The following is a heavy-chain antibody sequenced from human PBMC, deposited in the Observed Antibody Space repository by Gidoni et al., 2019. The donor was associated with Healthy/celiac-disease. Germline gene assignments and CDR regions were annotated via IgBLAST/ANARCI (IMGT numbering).Heavy chain of an antibody. Sequence: QVQLQESGPGLVKPSQTLSLTCTVSGGSISSGSYYWSWIRQPAGKGLEWIGRIYTSGSTNYNPSLKSRVTISVDTSKNQFSLKLSSVTAADTAVYYCARDGGILRFLDYYYYMDVWGKGTTVTVSS. CDR3: ARDGGILRFLDYYYYMDV. D-gene: IGHD1-20*01. J-gene: IGHJ6*03. CDR1: GGSISSGSYY. CDR2: IYTSGST. V-gene: IGHV4-61*02.